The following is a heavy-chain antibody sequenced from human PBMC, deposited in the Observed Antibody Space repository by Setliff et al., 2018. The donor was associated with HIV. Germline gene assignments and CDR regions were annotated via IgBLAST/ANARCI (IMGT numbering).Heavy chain of an antibody. CDR1: RFRSMMYC. CDR3: ARAGSFDPYYYMDV. CDR2: MYLSDSDT. J-gene: IGHJ6*03. V-gene: IGHV5-51*01. Sequence: GESLKISCKGSRFRSMMYCIGWVRQMPGKGLEWMGIMYLSDSDTRYSPSFQGQVTISADKSISTAYLQWSSLKASDTAMYYCARAGSFDPYYYMDVWGKGTTVTVSS. D-gene: IGHD3-10*01.